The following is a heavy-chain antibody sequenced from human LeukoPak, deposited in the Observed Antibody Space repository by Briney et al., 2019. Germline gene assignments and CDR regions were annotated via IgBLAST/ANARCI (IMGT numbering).Heavy chain of an antibody. J-gene: IGHJ4*02. Sequence: PSETLSLTCTVSGGSMSNYYWSWVRQTPRKGLEWIGYISYSGSTNHNPPLKSRVTISVDTSKNRFSLKLSSVTAADTAVYYCARRGRAAGKYGGYEYWYFDYWGQGTLVTVPS. V-gene: IGHV4-59*08. CDR3: ARRGRAAGKYGGYEYWYFDY. CDR2: ISYSGST. CDR1: GGSMSNYY. D-gene: IGHD5-12*01.